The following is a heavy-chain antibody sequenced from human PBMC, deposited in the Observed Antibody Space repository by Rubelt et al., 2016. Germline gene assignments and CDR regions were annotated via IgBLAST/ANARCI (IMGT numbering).Heavy chain of an antibody. Sequence: NYNPSLNSRVTILVDTSKNQFSLKLSSVTAADTAVYYCARAAGAWFDPWGQGTLVTVSS. J-gene: IGHJ5*02. V-gene: IGHV4-61*02. CDR3: ARAAGAWFDP. D-gene: IGHD6-13*01.